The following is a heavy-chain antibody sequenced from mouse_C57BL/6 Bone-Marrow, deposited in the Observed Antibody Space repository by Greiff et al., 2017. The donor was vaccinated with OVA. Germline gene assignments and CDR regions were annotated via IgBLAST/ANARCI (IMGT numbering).Heavy chain of an antibody. CDR1: GYTFTSYW. J-gene: IGHJ3*01. Sequence: QVQLQQPGAELVKPGASVKMSCKASGYTFTSYWITWVKQRPGQGLEWIGDIYPGSGSTNYNEKFKSKATLTVDTSSSTAYMQLSSLTSEDSAVYYCARLDDCSAWFAYWGQGTLVTVSA. CDR3: ARLDDCSAWFAY. V-gene: IGHV1-55*01. CDR2: IYPGSGST. D-gene: IGHD2-4*01.